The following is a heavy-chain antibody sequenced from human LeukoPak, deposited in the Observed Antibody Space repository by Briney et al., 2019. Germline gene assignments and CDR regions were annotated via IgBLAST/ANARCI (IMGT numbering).Heavy chain of an antibody. V-gene: IGHV3-21*01. CDR3: ARDSYGDYSP. D-gene: IGHD4-17*01. Sequence: PGGSLRLSCAASGFTFSSYSMNWVRQAPGKGLECVSSISSSSSNIYYADSVKGRFTISRDNAKNSLYLQMNSLRAEDTAVYYCARDSYGDYSPWGQGTLVTVSS. J-gene: IGHJ5*02. CDR2: ISSSSSNI. CDR1: GFTFSSYS.